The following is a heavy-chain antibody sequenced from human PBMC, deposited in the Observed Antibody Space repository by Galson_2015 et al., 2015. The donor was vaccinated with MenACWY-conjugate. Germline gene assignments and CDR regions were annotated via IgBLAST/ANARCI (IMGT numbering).Heavy chain of an antibody. V-gene: IGHV2-5*02. Sequence: PALVKPTQPLTLPCTFSGFSLRTSGVGVGWIRQPPGKALEWLALIYWDDDKRYSPSPKSRLTITKDTSKNQVVLTMTNMDPVDTATYYCAQVDVFEIWGQGTLVTVSS. CDR1: GFSLRTSGVG. CDR2: IYWDDDK. J-gene: IGHJ3*02. CDR3: AQVDVFEI.